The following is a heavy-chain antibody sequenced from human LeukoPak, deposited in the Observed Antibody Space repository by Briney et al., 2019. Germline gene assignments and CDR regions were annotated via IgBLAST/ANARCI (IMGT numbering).Heavy chain of an antibody. CDR3: ARGLPYYYDSSGYSDYFGY. Sequence: ASVKVSCKASGYTFTSYGISWVRQAPGQGLEWMGWISAYNGNTNYAQKLQGRVTMTTGTSTSTAYMELRSLRSDDTAVYYCARGLPYYYDSSGYSDYFGYWGQGTLVTVSS. CDR2: ISAYNGNT. V-gene: IGHV1-18*01. J-gene: IGHJ4*02. D-gene: IGHD3-22*01. CDR1: GYTFTSYG.